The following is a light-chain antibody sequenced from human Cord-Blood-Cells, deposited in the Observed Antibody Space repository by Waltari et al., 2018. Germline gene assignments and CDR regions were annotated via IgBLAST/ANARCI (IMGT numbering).Light chain of an antibody. CDR1: QSVLYSSNNKNY. V-gene: IGKV4-1*01. Sequence: DISMTQSPDSLAVSMGDRAPIKSNSSQSVLYSSNNKNYLAWYQQKPGQPPKLLIYWASTRESGVPDRFSGSGSGTDFTLTISSLQAEDVAVYYCQQYYSTPFTFGPGTKVDIK. J-gene: IGKJ3*01. CDR3: QQYYSTPFT. CDR2: WAS.